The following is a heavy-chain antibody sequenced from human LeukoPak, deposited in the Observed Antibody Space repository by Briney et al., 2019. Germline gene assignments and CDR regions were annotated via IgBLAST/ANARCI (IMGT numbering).Heavy chain of an antibody. Sequence: PSETLSLTCTVSGGSISSGGYYWSWIRQHPGKGLEWIGYIYYSGSTYYNPSLKSRVTISVDTSKNQFSLKLSSVTAADTAVYYCARDPRFPTPVGMDVWGRGTTVTVSS. J-gene: IGHJ6*02. V-gene: IGHV4-31*03. CDR1: GGSISSGGYY. CDR3: ARDPRFPTPVGMDV. CDR2: IYYSGST. D-gene: IGHD2-21*01.